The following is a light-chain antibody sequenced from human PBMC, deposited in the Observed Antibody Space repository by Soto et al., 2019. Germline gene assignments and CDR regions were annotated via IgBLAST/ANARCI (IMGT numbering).Light chain of an antibody. CDR1: QSISSW. J-gene: IGKJ1*01. V-gene: IGKV1-5*01. CDR2: DAS. Sequence: DIQMTQSPSTLSASVGDRVTITCRASQSISSWLAWYQQKPGKAPKLLIYDASSLESRVPSRFSGSGSGTEFTLNISSLQPDDFATYYCQQYNSYSWTFGQGTKVEIK. CDR3: QQYNSYSWT.